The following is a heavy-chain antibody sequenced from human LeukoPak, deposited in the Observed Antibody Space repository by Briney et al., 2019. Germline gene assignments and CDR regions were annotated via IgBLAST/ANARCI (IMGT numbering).Heavy chain of an antibody. J-gene: IGHJ5*02. CDR2: ISAYNGNT. Sequence: GASVKVSCKASGYTFTSYGISWVRQAPGQGLEWMGWISAYNGNTNYAQKLQGRVTMTTDTSTSTAYMEMRSLRSDDTAVYYCARVQGLEWFSGWFDPWGQGTLVTVSS. CDR1: GYTFTSYG. V-gene: IGHV1-18*01. CDR3: ARVQGLEWFSGWFDP. D-gene: IGHD3-3*01.